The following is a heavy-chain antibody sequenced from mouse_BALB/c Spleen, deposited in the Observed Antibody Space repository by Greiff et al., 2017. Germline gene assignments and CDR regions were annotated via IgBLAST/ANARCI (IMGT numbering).Heavy chain of an antibody. CDR3: AREGDGYYDAMDY. D-gene: IGHD2-3*01. CDR2: ISSGGST. Sequence: EVQLVESGGGLVKPGGSLKLSCAASGFTFSSYAMSWVRQTPEKRLEWVASISSGGSTYYPDSVKGRFTISRDNARNILYLQMSSLRSEDTAMYYCAREGDGYYDAMDYWGQGTSVTVSS. J-gene: IGHJ4*01. CDR1: GFTFSSYA. V-gene: IGHV5-6-5*01.